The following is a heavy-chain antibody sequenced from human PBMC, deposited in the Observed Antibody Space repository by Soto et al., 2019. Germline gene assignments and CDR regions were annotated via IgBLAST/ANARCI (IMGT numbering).Heavy chain of an antibody. CDR1: GFIFSDHY. CDR3: VRGFNSFDS. Sequence: EVQLVESGGGLVQPGGSLRLSCATSGFIFSDHYLDWVRQAPGRGLEWVGRSRIKANNYISQYAASVQGRFSISRDESKQSLFLEMNSLKTEDTALYYCVRGFNSFDSWGQGTLVTVSS. J-gene: IGHJ4*02. V-gene: IGHV3-72*01. CDR2: SRIKANNYIS.